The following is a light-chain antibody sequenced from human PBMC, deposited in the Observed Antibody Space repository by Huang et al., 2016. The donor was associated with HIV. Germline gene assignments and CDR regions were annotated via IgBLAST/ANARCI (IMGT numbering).Light chain of an antibody. CDR2: EVS. V-gene: IGKV2D-29*02. Sequence: IMMNQAPLSLSVSPGQPASISCNSSQSLLHTDGKTYLYWYFQKPVQSRQLLIYEVSNRFSGVSDRFSGSGSGTDFTLKISRVEAGDVGLYYCMQTLRAATFGQGTKVEIK. CDR3: MQTLRAAT. J-gene: IGKJ1*01. CDR1: QSLLHTDGKTY.